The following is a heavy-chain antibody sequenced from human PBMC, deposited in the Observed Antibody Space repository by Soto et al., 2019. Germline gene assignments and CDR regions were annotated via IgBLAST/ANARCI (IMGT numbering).Heavy chain of an antibody. J-gene: IGHJ5*02. CDR1: GYTFTSYG. CDR2: SSAYSGNT. CDR3: ARDKGAYCGGDCYSTWFDP. V-gene: IGHV1-18*01. D-gene: IGHD2-21*02. Sequence: QVQLVQSGAEVMKPGASVKVSCKASGYTFTSYGISWVRQAPGQGLEWMGWSSAYSGNTNYAQKLQGRVTMTTDTSTSTAYMELRSLRSDDTAVYYCARDKGAYCGGDCYSTWFDPWGQGTLVTVSS.